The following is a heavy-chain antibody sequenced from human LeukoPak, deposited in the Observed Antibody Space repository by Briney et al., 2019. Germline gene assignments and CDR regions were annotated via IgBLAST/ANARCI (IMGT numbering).Heavy chain of an antibody. CDR2: MNPNIGKT. D-gene: IGHD5-18*01. J-gene: IGHJ5*02. Sequence: GASVKVSCKASGDTFTSYDINWVRQATGQGLEWVGRMNPNIGKTGYAQKFQGRVTMTRNTSISTAYMELSSLRSEDTAVYYCARGVGGYSYGLGAYWFDPWGQGTLVTVSS. V-gene: IGHV1-8*01. CDR3: ARGVGGYSYGLGAYWFDP. CDR1: GDTFTSYD.